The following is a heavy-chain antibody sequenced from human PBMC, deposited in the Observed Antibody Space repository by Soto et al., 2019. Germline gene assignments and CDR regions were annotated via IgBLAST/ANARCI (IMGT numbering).Heavy chain of an antibody. CDR1: GYTFTSYA. J-gene: IGHJ4*02. CDR3: ARGYYDFWSGYGD. Sequence: ASVKVSCKASGYTFTSYAMHWVRQAPGQRLEWMGWINAGNGNTKYSQKFQGRVTITRDTSASTAYMELSSLRSEYTAVYYCARGYYDFWSGYGDWGQGTLVTVSS. V-gene: IGHV1-3*01. D-gene: IGHD3-3*01. CDR2: INAGNGNT.